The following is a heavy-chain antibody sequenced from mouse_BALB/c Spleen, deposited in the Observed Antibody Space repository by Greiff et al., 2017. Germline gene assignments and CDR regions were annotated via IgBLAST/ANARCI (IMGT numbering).Heavy chain of an antibody. CDR3: ARSIETAWFAY. J-gene: IGHJ3*01. CDR2: ISSGSSTI. V-gene: IGHV5-17*02. CDR1: GFTFSSFG. Sequence: DVMLVESGGGLVQPGGSRKLSCAASGFTFSSFGMHWVRQAPEKGLEWVAYISSGSSTIYYADTVKGRFTISRDNPKNTLFLQMTSLRSEDTAMYYCARSIETAWFAYWGQGTLVTVSA.